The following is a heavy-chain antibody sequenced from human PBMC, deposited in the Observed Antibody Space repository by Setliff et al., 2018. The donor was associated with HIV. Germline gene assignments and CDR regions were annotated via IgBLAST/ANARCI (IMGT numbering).Heavy chain of an antibody. CDR2: ISRSGSTI. D-gene: IGHD3-9*01. J-gene: IGHJ4*02. V-gene: IGHV3-48*03. CDR3: AKTGIWGDYDILTGSHYFFES. Sequence: GGSLRLSCAASGFTFSSYEMNWVRQAPGKGLVWVSYISRSGSTIYYADSVKGRFPISKDNSEHTIFLQMSSLRAEDTAIYYCAKTGIWGDYDILTGSHYFFESWGRGILVTVSS. CDR1: GFTFSSYE.